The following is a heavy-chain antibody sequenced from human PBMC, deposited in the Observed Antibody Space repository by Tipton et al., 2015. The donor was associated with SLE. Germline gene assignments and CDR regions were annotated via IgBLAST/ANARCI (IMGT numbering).Heavy chain of an antibody. J-gene: IGHJ5*02. CDR2: INPNSGVT. CDR1: GYTFTDYY. D-gene: IGHD1-1*01. V-gene: IGHV1-2*06. Sequence: QSGAEVKKPGASVKVSCKASGYTFTDYYIHWVRQAPRQGLEWMGRINPNSGVTKYAQNFQGRVTMTRDTSITTVFMELSSLTSDDTAVYYCATWFPSTGFDPWGQGTLVTVSS. CDR3: ATWFPSTGFDP.